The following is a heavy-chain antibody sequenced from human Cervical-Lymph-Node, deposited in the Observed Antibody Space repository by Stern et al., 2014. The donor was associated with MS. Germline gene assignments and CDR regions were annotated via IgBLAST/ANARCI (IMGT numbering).Heavy chain of an antibody. CDR3: AKDRQRRYDYDSSGYAYFDY. Sequence: VKLVESGGGVVQPGRSLRLSCAASGFIFTTYGVHWVRQAPGKGLEWVAVMSYDGSKTYYADSVKGRFSISRDTSNNMVYLQMNNLRAEDTAVYFCAKDRQRRYDYDSSGYAYFDYWGQGTLVTVSS. J-gene: IGHJ4*02. CDR1: GFIFTTYG. CDR2: MSYDGSKT. D-gene: IGHD3-22*01. V-gene: IGHV3-30*18.